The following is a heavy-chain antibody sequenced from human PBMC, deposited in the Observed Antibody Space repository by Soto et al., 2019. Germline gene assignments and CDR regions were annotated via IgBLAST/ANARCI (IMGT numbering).Heavy chain of an antibody. D-gene: IGHD3-10*01. CDR1: GGTFRSFV. Sequence: VQLVRSGAEVKKPGSSVKVSCKVSGGTFRSFVIDWVRQAPGQRLEWLGGIIPIFGTTNYAEKFRGRVSMTADESTSTAYMELSSLTSDDTAVYFCARPRGGYGQNNFFDPWGQGTLVTVSS. CDR2: IIPIFGTT. J-gene: IGHJ5*02. CDR3: ARPRGGYGQNNFFDP. V-gene: IGHV1-69*01.